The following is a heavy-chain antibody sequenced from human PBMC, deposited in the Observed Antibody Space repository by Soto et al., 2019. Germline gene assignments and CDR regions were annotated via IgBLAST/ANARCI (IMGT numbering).Heavy chain of an antibody. D-gene: IGHD3-22*01. Sequence: SVKVSCKASGGTFSSYAISWVRQAPGQGLEWMGGIIPIFGTANYAQKFQGRVTITADESTSTAYMELSSLRSEDTAVYYCARDRHYYDSMDVWGQGTTVTVSS. CDR2: IIPIFGTA. CDR1: GGTFSSYA. V-gene: IGHV1-69*13. J-gene: IGHJ6*02. CDR3: ARDRHYYDSMDV.